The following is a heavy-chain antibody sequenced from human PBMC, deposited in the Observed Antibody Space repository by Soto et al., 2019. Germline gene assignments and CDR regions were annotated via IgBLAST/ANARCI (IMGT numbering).Heavy chain of an antibody. V-gene: IGHV3-7*03. CDR2: IKRDGREK. D-gene: IGHD3-3*01. CDR3: ASLEWESTGYADY. Sequence: EVQLVESGGGLAQPGGSVGLSFEASGFTFGTIWLSWVRRAPGKGLEWVANIKRDGREKYYVASVKGRFTISRDNAKNTLYLQMNTLRADDTAVYYCASLEWESTGYADYWGQGTLVTVSS. J-gene: IGHJ4*02. CDR1: GFTFGTIW.